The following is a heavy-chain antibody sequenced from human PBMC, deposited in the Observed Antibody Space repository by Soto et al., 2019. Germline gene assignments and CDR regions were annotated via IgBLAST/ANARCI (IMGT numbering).Heavy chain of an antibody. J-gene: IGHJ2*01. CDR2: ISGSSDYT. CDR1: GFTVSDYY. Sequence: QVQLVESGGGLVKPGGSLRLSCVASGFTVSDYYMTWIRQAPGKGLEWVSYISGSSDYTKYADSVKGRFSISRDNAKNLLYLQMNSLRGEDTAVYYCVRDGSGNTSHWYFDLWGRGTLVTVSS. V-gene: IGHV3-11*06. D-gene: IGHD3-10*01. CDR3: VRDGSGNTSHWYFDL.